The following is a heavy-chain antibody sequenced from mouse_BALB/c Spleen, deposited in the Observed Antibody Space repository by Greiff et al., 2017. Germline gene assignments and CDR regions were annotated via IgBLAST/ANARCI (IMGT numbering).Heavy chain of an antibody. CDR1: GYSFTDYI. CDR2: INPYYGST. J-gene: IGHJ4*01. Sequence: VQLQQTGPELVKPGASVKISCKASGYSFTDYIMLWVKQSHGKSLEWIGNINPYYGSTSYNLKFKGKATLTVDKSSSTAYMQLNSLTSEDSAVYYCASGGDYGDYAMDYWGQGTSVTVSS. V-gene: IGHV1-39*01. D-gene: IGHD2-4*01. CDR3: ASGGDYGDYAMDY.